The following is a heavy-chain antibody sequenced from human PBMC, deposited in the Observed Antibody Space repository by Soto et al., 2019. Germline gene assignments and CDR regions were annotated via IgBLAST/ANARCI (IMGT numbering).Heavy chain of an antibody. J-gene: IGHJ4*02. Sequence: PGGSLRLFCAASGFTLSCGSKKLIRRAPGEAREWMSCSSGNGEIIQSADAARGRIAISRDNAENLVNLEMDSLRAEDTALYLCARDVDADFRTDFDLGGRGTLVIVSS. V-gene: IGHV3-11*01. CDR3: ARDVDADFRTDFDL. CDR2: SSGNGEII. CDR1: GFTLSCGS. D-gene: IGHD4-17*01.